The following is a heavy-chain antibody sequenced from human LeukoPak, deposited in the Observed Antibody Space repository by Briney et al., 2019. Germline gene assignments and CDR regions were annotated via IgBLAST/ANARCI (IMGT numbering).Heavy chain of an antibody. D-gene: IGHD5-12*01. Sequence: GASVEVSCKASGYTFTGYYMHWVRQAPGQGLEWMGWINPNSGGTNYAQKFQGRVTMTMDTSISTAYMELSRLRSDDTAVYYCARRIGLGGYGNWFDPWGQGTLVTVSS. CDR1: GYTFTGYY. CDR2: INPNSGGT. J-gene: IGHJ5*02. V-gene: IGHV1-2*02. CDR3: ARRIGLGGYGNWFDP.